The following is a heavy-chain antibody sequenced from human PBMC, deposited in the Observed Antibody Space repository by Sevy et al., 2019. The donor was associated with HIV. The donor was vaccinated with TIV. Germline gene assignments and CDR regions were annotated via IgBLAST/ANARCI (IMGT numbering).Heavy chain of an antibody. Sequence: GGSLRLSCAASGFTFSSYAMHWVRQAPGKGLEWVAVISYDGSNKYYGDSVKGRFTISRDNSKNTLYLQMNSLRAEDTAVYYCARGGGYCSSTSCYWERGYYFDYWGQGTLVTVSS. CDR3: ARGGGYCSSTSCYWERGYYFDY. D-gene: IGHD2-2*01. J-gene: IGHJ4*02. CDR2: ISYDGSNK. V-gene: IGHV3-30-3*01. CDR1: GFTFSSYA.